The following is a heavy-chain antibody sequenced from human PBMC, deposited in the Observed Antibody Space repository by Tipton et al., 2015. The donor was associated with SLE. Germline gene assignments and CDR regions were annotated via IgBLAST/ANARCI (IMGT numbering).Heavy chain of an antibody. Sequence: TLSLTCAVSGASITSSDWWSWVRQPPGKGLEYIGEIHHRGSTNYKSSLRGRVTISVDKSKNQFSLKLTSVTAADTAVYYCAKSGFGRGSYFHHWGQGTLVSVSS. CDR2: IHHRGST. D-gene: IGHD5-12*01. J-gene: IGHJ1*01. CDR3: AKSGFGRGSYFHH. CDR1: GASITSSDW. V-gene: IGHV4-4*02.